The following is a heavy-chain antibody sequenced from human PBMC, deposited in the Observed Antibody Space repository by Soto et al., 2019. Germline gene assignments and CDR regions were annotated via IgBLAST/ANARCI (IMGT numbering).Heavy chain of an antibody. V-gene: IGHV5-10-1*01. J-gene: IGHJ5*02. Sequence: PGESLKISCKGSGYSFTSYWISWVRQMPGKGLEWMGRIDPSDSYTNYSPSSHGYVTISADKSISTAYLQWSSLKASDTAMYDCARLRSGYGPEGRGFDPCGQGTLGTVSS. D-gene: IGHD5-12*01. CDR1: GYSFTSYW. CDR2: IDPSDSYT. CDR3: ARLRSGYGPEGRGFDP.